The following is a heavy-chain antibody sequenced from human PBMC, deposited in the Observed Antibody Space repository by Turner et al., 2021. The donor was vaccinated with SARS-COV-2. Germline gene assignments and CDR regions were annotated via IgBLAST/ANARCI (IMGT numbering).Heavy chain of an antibody. D-gene: IGHD7-27*01. J-gene: IGHJ4*01. CDR2: IIPIVGTA. V-gene: IGHV1-69*01. Sequence: QLQLAQSGAEAKKPGSSAKVSCKASGGTFSSYDITLVRQAPGQGLERKGGIIPIVGTANYAQKFKGKVTITADESTGTAYMELSSLRYEETAVYSCARGTGRGYWGQGTLVTVSS. CDR1: GGTFSSYD. CDR3: ARGTGRGY.